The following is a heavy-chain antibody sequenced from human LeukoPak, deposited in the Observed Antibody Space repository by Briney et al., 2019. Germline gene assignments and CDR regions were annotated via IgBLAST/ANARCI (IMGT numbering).Heavy chain of an antibody. CDR3: ATTFGGVIAYFDY. V-gene: IGHV4-59*05. J-gene: IGHJ4*02. Sequence: PSETLSLTCGVSGGSFSGYYWSWIRQSPGKGLEWIGSIYYSGITYYNPSLKSRVTISVDTSKNQVSLKLSSVTAADTAVYYCATTFGGVIAYFDYWGQGTLVTVSS. CDR1: GGSFSGYY. CDR2: IYYSGIT. D-gene: IGHD3-16*02.